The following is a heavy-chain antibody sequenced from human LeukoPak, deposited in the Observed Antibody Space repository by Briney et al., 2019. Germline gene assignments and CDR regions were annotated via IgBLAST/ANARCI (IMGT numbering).Heavy chain of an antibody. CDR2: ISAYNGNT. D-gene: IGHD1-26*01. J-gene: IGHJ4*02. Sequence: ASVKVSCKASGYTFTSYGISWVRQAPGQGLEWMGWISAYNGNTNYAQKLQGRVTRTTDTSTSTAYMELRSLRSDDTAVYYCARDPGSVGATSFDYWGQGTLVTVSS. V-gene: IGHV1-18*01. CDR1: GYTFTSYG. CDR3: ARDPGSVGATSFDY.